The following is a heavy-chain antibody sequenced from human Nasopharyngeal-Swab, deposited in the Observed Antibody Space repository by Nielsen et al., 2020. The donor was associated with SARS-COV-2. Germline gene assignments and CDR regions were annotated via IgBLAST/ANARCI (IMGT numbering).Heavy chain of an antibody. V-gene: IGHV4-34*01. Sequence: RQAPGKGLEWIGEINHSGSTNYNPSLKSRVTLSVDTSKNHFSLELAYVTAADTAVYYCARELGARNLYFDSWDQATLVTVSS. D-gene: IGHD1-26*01. CDR3: ARELGARNLYFDS. CDR2: INHSGST. J-gene: IGHJ4*02.